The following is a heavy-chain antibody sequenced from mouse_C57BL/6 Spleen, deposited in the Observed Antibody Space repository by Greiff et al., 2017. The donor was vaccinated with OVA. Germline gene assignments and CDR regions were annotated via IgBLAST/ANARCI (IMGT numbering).Heavy chain of an antibody. CDR2: INPGSGGT. CDR3: AREGGNWRMDY. J-gene: IGHJ4*01. D-gene: IGHD4-1*01. Sequence: QVQLKESGAELVRPGTSVKVSCKASGYAFTNYLIEWVKQRPGQGLEWIGVINPGSGGTNYNEKFKGKATLTADKSSSTAYMQLSSLTSEDSAVYFCAREGGNWRMDYWGQGTSVTVSS. V-gene: IGHV1-54*01. CDR1: GYAFTNYL.